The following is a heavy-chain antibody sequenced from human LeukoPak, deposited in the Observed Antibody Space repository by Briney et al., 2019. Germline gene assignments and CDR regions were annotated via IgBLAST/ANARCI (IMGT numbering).Heavy chain of an antibody. J-gene: IGHJ3*02. V-gene: IGHV3-53*01. CDR3: ARPHSSSWNHAFDI. D-gene: IGHD6-13*01. CDR1: GITVSSNY. Sequence: GSLRLSCAASGITVSSNYMSWVRQAPGKGLECVSLISGGGSTYHADSVKGRFTISRDNSKNTLYLQMNNVRGEDTAVYYCARPHSSSWNHAFDIWGQGTVVAVSS. CDR2: ISGGGST.